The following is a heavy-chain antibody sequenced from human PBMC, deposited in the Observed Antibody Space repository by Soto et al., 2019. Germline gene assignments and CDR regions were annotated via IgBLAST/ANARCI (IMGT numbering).Heavy chain of an antibody. Sequence: QVQLVPSGAEVKKSGASVKVSCKASGYTFTSHDINWVRQATGQGLEWMGWMNTNSGNTGYAQKFQGRVTMTRNTSMSTAYMELSSLRSEDTAVYYCARWDYGVYARFDYWGQGTLVTVSS. CDR3: ARWDYGVYARFDY. J-gene: IGHJ4*02. CDR2: MNTNSGNT. CDR1: GYTFTSHD. V-gene: IGHV1-8*01. D-gene: IGHD4-17*01.